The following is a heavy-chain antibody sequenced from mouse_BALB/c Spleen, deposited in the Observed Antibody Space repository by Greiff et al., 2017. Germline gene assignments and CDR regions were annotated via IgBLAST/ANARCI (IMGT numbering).Heavy chain of an antibody. D-gene: IGHD1-2*01. J-gene: IGHJ3*01. CDR2: IWTGGGT. V-gene: IGHV2-9-2*01. Sequence: QVQLKQSGPGLVAPSQSLSITCTVSGFSLTSYDISWIRQPPGKGLEWLGVIWTGGGTNYNSAFMSRLSISKDNSKSQVFLKMNSLQTDDTAIYYCVRGITTATAWFAYWGQGTLVTVSA. CDR3: VRGITTATAWFAY. CDR1: GFSLTSYD.